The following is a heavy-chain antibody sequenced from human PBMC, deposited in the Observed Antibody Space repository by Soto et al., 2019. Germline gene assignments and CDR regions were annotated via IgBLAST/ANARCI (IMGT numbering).Heavy chain of an antibody. CDR3: ASSKGPDILTGYYYDYGMDV. D-gene: IGHD3-9*01. V-gene: IGHV5-10-1*01. Sequence: PGESLKISCKGSGYSFTSYWISWVRQMPGKGLEWMGRIDHSDSYTNYSPSLQGHVTISADKSISTAYLQWSSLKASDTAMYYCASSKGPDILTGYYYDYGMDVWGQGTTVTVSS. CDR2: IDHSDSYT. J-gene: IGHJ6*02. CDR1: GYSFTSYW.